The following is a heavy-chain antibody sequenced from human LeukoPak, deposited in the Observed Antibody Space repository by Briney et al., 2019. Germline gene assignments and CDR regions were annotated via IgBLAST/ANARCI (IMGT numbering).Heavy chain of an antibody. J-gene: IGHJ4*02. V-gene: IGHV3-23*01. Sequence: GGSLRLSCAASGITFSSYAMTWVRQAPGKGLEWVSAISGSGGSTYYANSVKGRFTISRDNSKNTLYLQMNSLRAEDTAVYYCAKSYYDSSGYYHGDYWGQGTLVTVSS. CDR2: ISGSGGST. CDR1: GITFSSYA. CDR3: AKSYYDSSGYYHGDY. D-gene: IGHD3-22*01.